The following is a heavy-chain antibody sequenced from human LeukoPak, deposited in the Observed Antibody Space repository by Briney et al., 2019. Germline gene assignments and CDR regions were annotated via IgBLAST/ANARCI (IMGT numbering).Heavy chain of an antibody. V-gene: IGHV4-4*08. J-gene: IGHJ4*02. CDR2: IYYSGST. Sequence: PSETLSLTCTVSGGSISSYYWSWIRQPPGKGLEWIGYIYYSGSTYYNPSLKSRVTISVDTSKNQFSLKLSSVTAADTAVYYCARELLERGLYWGQGTLVTVSS. CDR3: ARELLERGLY. D-gene: IGHD1-1*01. CDR1: GGSISSYY.